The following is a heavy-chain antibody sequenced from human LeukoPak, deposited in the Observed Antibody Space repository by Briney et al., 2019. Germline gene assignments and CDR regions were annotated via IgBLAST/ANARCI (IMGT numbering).Heavy chain of an antibody. Sequence: GGSLRLSCAAPGFTFSTYAINWVRQAPGRGLEWVSGISGSGTKTYSADSVKGRFTISRDNSKNTVYLQMNSLRAEDTAVYFCARGRRIGTNFYYFDFWGQGAPVTVSS. D-gene: IGHD1-26*01. CDR2: ISGSGTKT. CDR3: ARGRRIGTNFYYFDF. J-gene: IGHJ4*02. CDR1: GFTFSTYA. V-gene: IGHV3-23*01.